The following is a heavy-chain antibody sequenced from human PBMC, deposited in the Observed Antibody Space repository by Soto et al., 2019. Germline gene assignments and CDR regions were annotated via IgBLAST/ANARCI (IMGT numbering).Heavy chain of an antibody. V-gene: IGHV1-18*01. CDR3: AREYDYIWGSYRPDPL. D-gene: IGHD3-16*02. Sequence: GASVKVSCKASGYTFTSYGISWVRQAPGQGLEWMGWISAYNGNTNYAQKLQGRVTMTTDTSTSTAYMELRSLRSDDTAVYHCAREYDYIWGSYRPDPLWGQGTLVTVSS. CDR2: ISAYNGNT. CDR1: GYTFTSYG. J-gene: IGHJ4*02.